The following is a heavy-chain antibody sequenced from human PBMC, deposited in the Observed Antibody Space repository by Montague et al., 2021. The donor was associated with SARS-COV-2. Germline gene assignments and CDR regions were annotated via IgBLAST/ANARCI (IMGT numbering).Heavy chain of an antibody. CDR1: GGSFSGYY. Sequence: SETLSLTCAVYGGSFSGYYWSWIRQPPGKGLEWIGEINHRGSTNYNPSLKSRVTISVDTSKNQFSLKLSSVTAADTAVYYCARVRYYGSGTSLGMDVWGRGTTVTVSS. D-gene: IGHD3-10*01. CDR3: ARVRYYGSGTSLGMDV. V-gene: IGHV4-34*01. J-gene: IGHJ6*02. CDR2: INHRGST.